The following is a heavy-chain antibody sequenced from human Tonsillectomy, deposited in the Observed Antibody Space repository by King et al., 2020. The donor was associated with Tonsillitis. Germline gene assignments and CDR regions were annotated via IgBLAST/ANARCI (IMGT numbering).Heavy chain of an antibody. CDR3: SRVVTYGDYPDY. J-gene: IGHJ4*02. V-gene: IGHV4-30-4*07. D-gene: IGHD4-17*01. CDR1: GGSISSGGYS. CDR2: IYYSGRT. Sequence: VQLQESGPGLVKPSQTLSLTCAVSGGSISSGGYSWSWIRQPPGKGLEWIGYIYYSGRTYYNTSLKSRVNISVDTSKNQFSLKLRSVTTADTAVYYCSRVVTYGDYPDYWGQGTLVTVSS.